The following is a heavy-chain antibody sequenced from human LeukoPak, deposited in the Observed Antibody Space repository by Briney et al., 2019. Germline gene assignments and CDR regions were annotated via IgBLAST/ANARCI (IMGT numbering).Heavy chain of an antibody. CDR2: IESKTDGGTT. CDR1: GFTVSSNY. Sequence: GGSLRLSCAASGFTVSSNYMSWVRQAPGKGLEWVGRIESKTDGGTTDYAAPVKGRFTISRDDSKNTLYLQMNSLKTEDTAVYYCTRWNGDYWGQGTLVTVSS. J-gene: IGHJ4*02. V-gene: IGHV3-15*04. D-gene: IGHD1-1*01. CDR3: TRWNGDY.